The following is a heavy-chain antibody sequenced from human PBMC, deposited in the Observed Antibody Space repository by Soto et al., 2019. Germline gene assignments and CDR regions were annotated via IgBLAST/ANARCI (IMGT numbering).Heavy chain of an antibody. CDR1: GGSLSSSSFH. CDR2: IYYIGGT. Sequence: QLQLQESGPGLVKPSETLSLTCTVSGGSLSSSSFHWGWIRQPPGKGLEWIGSIYYIGGTYYSPSLKSRVTISVDTSKNHFSLKLSSVTAADTAVYYCARRERAAGTDWWFDPWGQGTLVTVSS. J-gene: IGHJ5*02. CDR3: ARRERAAGTDWWFDP. D-gene: IGHD6-13*01. V-gene: IGHV4-39*02.